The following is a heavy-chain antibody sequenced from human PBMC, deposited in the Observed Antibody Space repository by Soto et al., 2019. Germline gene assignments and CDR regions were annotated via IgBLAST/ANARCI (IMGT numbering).Heavy chain of an antibody. CDR1: GGSFSGYY. CDR2: INHSGST. CDR3: ARDGYSSSSVYYYYFDY. V-gene: IGHV4-34*01. D-gene: IGHD6-6*01. J-gene: IGHJ4*02. Sequence: SETLSLTCAVYGGSFSGYYWSWIRQPPGKGLEWIGEINHSGSTNYNPSLKSRVTISVDTSKNQFSLKLSSVTAADTAVYYCARDGYSSSSVYYYYFDYWGQGTLVTVSS.